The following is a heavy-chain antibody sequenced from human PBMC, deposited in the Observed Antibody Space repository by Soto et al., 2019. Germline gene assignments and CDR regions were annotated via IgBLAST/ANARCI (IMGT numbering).Heavy chain of an antibody. Sequence: GGSLRLSCAASGFTFSSYGMHWVRQAPCKGLEWVAVISYDGSNKYYADSVKGRFTISRDNAKNTLYLQMNSLRAEDTAVYYFARDLVLRSERPHPSWFDPRGQGTLITRSS. CDR1: GFTFSSYG. D-gene: IGHD2-8*01. V-gene: IGHV3-30*03. CDR3: ARDLVLRSERPHPSWFDP. CDR2: ISYDGSNK. J-gene: IGHJ5*02.